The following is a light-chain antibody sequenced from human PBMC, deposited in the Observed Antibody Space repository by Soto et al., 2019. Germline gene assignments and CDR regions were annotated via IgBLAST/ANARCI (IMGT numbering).Light chain of an antibody. Sequence: DSQMTHSPSTLPSLVKDRVTITFRASQNIGDWLAWYRKKPGTATKLLIYHASTLVSGVPSRFSGSGSGKEFTLTISSLQPDDFATYYCQQYNSHSRTFGQGTKL. J-gene: IGKJ1*01. V-gene: IGKV1-5*01. CDR3: QQYNSHSRT. CDR1: QNIGDW. CDR2: HAS.